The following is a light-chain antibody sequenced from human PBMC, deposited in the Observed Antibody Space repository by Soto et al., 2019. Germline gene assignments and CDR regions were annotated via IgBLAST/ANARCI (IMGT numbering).Light chain of an antibody. V-gene: IGKV1-8*01. CDR3: QQYYSYPHT. J-gene: IGKJ1*01. Sequence: AIRMTQSPSSFSASTGDRVTITCRASEGISSYLAWYQQKPGKAPKLLIYAASTLQSGVPSRFSGSGSGTDFTLTFSRLQSEDSATYFCQQYYSYPHTFGQGTKVEIK. CDR2: AAS. CDR1: EGISSY.